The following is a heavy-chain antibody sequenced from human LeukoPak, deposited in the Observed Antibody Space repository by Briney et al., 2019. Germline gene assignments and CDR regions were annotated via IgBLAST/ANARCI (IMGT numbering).Heavy chain of an antibody. CDR1: GFTFSSYA. Sequence: GGSLSLSWAAAGFTFSSYARGWVRQAAGRGREGVSAISGWGGSTYYADSVKGRFTISRDNSKNTLYLQMNSLRAEETAVYYCAKDLPVDCSSTSCSPDAFDIWGQGTMVTVSS. CDR2: ISGWGGST. J-gene: IGHJ3*02. CDR3: AKDLPVDCSSTSCSPDAFDI. V-gene: IGHV3-23*01. D-gene: IGHD2-2*01.